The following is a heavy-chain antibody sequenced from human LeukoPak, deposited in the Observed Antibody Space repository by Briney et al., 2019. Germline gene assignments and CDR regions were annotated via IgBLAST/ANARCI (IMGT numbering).Heavy chain of an antibody. CDR3: ARNFGTTPGYNSGWVDY. CDR2: INHSGST. V-gene: IGHV4-34*01. J-gene: IGHJ4*02. D-gene: IGHD6-19*01. CDR1: GGSVSGYY. Sequence: SETLSLTCAVYGGSVSGYYWSWIRQLPGKGLEWIGEINHSGSTNYNPSLKSRVTISVDTSKNQFSLKLSSVTAADTAVYYCARNFGTTPGYNSGWVDYWGQGTLVTVSS.